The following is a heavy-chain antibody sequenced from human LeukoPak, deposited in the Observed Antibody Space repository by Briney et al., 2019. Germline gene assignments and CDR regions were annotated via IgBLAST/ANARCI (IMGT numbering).Heavy chain of an antibody. CDR3: ASTLFWSGYSSFDY. CDR1: GYTFTGYY. J-gene: IGHJ4*02. D-gene: IGHD3-3*01. CDR2: INPNSGGT. Sequence: ASVKVSCKASGYTFTGYYMHWVRQAPGQGLEWMGWINPNSGGTNYAQKFQGWVTMTRDTSISTAYMELSRLRSDDTAVYYCASTLFWSGYSSFDYWGQGTLVTVSS. V-gene: IGHV1-2*04.